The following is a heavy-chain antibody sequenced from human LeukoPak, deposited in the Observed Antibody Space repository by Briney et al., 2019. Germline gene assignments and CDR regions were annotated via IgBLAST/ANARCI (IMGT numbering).Heavy chain of an antibody. CDR3: ARVERGSSGRLDY. CDR1: GGSISSYY. CDR2: IYYSGST. J-gene: IGHJ4*02. V-gene: IGHV4-59*01. Sequence: PSETLSLTCTVSGGSISSYYWSWIRQPPGKGLEWIGYIYYSGSTNYNPSLKSRVTISVDTSKNQFSLKLSSVTAADTAVYYCARVERGSSGRLDYWGQGTLVTVSS. D-gene: IGHD3-10*01.